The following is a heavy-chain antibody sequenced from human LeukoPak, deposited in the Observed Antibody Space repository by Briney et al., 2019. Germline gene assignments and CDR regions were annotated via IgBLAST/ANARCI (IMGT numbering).Heavy chain of an antibody. D-gene: IGHD3-10*01. CDR2: LYYSGST. V-gene: IGHV4-61*01. CDR1: GGSVSSGRYY. Sequence: SSETLSLTCTVSGGSVSSGRYYWSWIRQPPGKGLEWIGYLYYSGSTGYNPSLRSRVTMSVDTSNNHFFLKLSSVTGADTAVYYCARGDRVGSSGYYFDNWGQGTLVTVSS. J-gene: IGHJ4*02. CDR3: ARGDRVGSSGYYFDN.